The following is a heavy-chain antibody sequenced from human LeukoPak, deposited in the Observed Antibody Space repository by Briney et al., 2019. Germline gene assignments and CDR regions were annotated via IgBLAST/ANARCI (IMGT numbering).Heavy chain of an antibody. V-gene: IGHV4-38-2*02. D-gene: IGHD3-22*01. Sequence: PSETLSLTCAVSGYSISSGYYWGWIRQPPGKGLEWIGSIYHSGSTYYNPSLKSRVTISVDTSKDQFSLKLSSVTAADTAVYYCARDVDDSSGYYSDYWGQGTLVTVSP. CDR1: GYSISSGYY. CDR2: IYHSGST. CDR3: ARDVDDSSGYYSDY. J-gene: IGHJ4*02.